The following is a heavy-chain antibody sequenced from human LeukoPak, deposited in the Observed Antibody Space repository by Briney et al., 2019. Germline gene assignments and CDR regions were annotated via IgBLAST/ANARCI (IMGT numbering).Heavy chain of an antibody. Sequence: ASVTVSFKASGYTFTGYYMHWVRQAPGQGLEWMGWISAYNGNTNYAQKLQGRVTMTTDTSTSTAYMELRSLRSDDTAVYYCARVVDSSSSLVGYMDVWGKGTTVTVSS. CDR1: GYTFTGYY. CDR2: ISAYNGNT. CDR3: ARVVDSSSSLVGYMDV. D-gene: IGHD6-6*01. V-gene: IGHV1-18*04. J-gene: IGHJ6*03.